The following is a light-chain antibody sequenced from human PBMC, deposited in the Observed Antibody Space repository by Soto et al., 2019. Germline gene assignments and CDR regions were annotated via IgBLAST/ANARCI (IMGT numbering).Light chain of an antibody. V-gene: IGKV3-20*01. CDR2: GAS. CDR1: QSISSSY. J-gene: IGKJ4*01. CDR3: QQYGSSALT. Sequence: EIVLTQSPGTLSLSPGERATLSCRASQSISSSYLAWYQQKPGQAPRLLIYGASSRATGIPDRFSGRGSGTDFTLTISRLEPEDFAVYYCQQYGSSALTFGGGTRGEIK.